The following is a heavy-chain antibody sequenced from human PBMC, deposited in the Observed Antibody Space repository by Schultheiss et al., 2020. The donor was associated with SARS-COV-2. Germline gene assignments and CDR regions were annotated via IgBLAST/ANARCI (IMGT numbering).Heavy chain of an antibody. D-gene: IGHD1-26*01. J-gene: IGHJ4*02. CDR3: AKDHSGSYELDY. Sequence: GGSLRLSCSASGYTFSSYAMHWVRQAPGKGLEWVSAISGSGGSTYYADSVKGRFTISRDNSKNTLYLQMNSLRAEDTAVYYCAKDHSGSYELDYWGQGTLVTVSS. CDR1: GYTFSSYA. V-gene: IGHV3-23*01. CDR2: ISGSGGST.